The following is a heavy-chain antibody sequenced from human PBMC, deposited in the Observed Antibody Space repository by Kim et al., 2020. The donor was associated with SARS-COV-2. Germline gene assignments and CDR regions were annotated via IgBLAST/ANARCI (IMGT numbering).Heavy chain of an antibody. J-gene: IGHJ5*02. CDR3: AAIPSSGWNRVTLGS. CDR2: VDESGTT. CDR1: DASIKSSTW. Sequence: SETLSLTCTVSDASIKSSTWWSWLRQSPGEGLHWIGEVDESGTTNYHPSLKSRVSISIDTTTNQFSLKLNSVTTADTAIYYCAAIPSSGWNRVTLGSWGRGTLVTVSS. V-gene: IGHV4-4*02. D-gene: IGHD6-19*01.